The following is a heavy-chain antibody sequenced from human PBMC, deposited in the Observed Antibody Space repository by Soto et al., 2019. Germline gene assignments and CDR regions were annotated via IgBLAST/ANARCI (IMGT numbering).Heavy chain of an antibody. J-gene: IGHJ5*02. D-gene: IGHD3-16*01. CDR2: MNPGSGDT. CDR1: GYSFTNND. CDR3: VRMATFGSLNWFDP. V-gene: IGHV1-8*01. Sequence: VASVKVSCKASGYSFTNNDVSWVRQATGQGLEWMGWMNPGSGDTGYAQKFQGRVTMTRDISIATAYMELSSLRSDDTAIYYCVRMATFGSLNWFDPWGQGTLVTVSS.